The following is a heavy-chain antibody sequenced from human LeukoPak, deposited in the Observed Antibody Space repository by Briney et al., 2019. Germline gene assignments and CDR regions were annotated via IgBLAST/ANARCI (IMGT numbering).Heavy chain of an antibody. D-gene: IGHD6-19*01. CDR2: IKSKTDGGTT. CDR3: TTDSSKIVFMDV. CDR1: GFTFSNAG. Sequence: GGTLRLSCAPWGFTFSNAGMSWVRQAAGKGRDWGGRIKSKTDGGTTDYAAPVKGRFTISRDDSKNTLYLQMNSLKTEDTAVYYCTTDSSKIVFMDVWGKGTTVTVPS. J-gene: IGHJ6*03. V-gene: IGHV3-15*01.